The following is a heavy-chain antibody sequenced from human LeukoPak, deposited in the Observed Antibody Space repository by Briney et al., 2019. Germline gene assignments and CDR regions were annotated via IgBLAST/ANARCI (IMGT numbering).Heavy chain of an antibody. D-gene: IGHD3-16*02. CDR1: GYSFTSYW. CDR2: IYRGDSDT. V-gene: IGHV5-51*01. Sequence: GESLKISCKGSGYSFTSYWIGCVRQMPGKGLEWMGIIYRGDSDTRYSPSFQGQVTISAVKSISTAYLQWSSLKASDTAMYYCARTWTSPISRRRYYDYVWGSYRYDYFDYWGQGTLVTVSS. CDR3: ARTWTSPISRRRYYDYVWGSYRYDYFDY. J-gene: IGHJ4*02.